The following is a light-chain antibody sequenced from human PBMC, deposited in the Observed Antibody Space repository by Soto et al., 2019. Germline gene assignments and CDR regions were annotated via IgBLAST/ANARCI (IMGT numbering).Light chain of an antibody. CDR1: QSVSSN. Sequence: IVMTQSPATLSVYTGERATLSCRASQSVSSNLAWYQQKPGQSPRLLIYGASSRAPGIPAIFSGSGSGTEFTLTISSLQSEDFAVYYCQQDNNRPFTFCPGTKVDIK. CDR3: QQDNNRPFT. CDR2: GAS. V-gene: IGKV3-15*01. J-gene: IGKJ3*01.